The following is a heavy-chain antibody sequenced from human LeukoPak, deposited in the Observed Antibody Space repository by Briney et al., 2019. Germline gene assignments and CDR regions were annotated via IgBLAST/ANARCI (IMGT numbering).Heavy chain of an antibody. Sequence: PSETLSLTCTVSGGSISSSSYYWGWIRQPPGKGLEWIGSIYYSGSTYYNPSLKSRVTISVDTSKNQFSLKLSSVTAADTAVYYCARPTTVEMATLRPFEAFDIWGQGTMVTVSS. V-gene: IGHV4-39*01. CDR3: ARPTTVEMATLRPFEAFDI. CDR2: IYYSGST. D-gene: IGHD5-12*01. CDR1: GGSISSSSYY. J-gene: IGHJ3*02.